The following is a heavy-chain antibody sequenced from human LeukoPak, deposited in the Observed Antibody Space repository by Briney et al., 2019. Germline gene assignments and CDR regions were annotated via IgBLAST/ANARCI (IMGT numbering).Heavy chain of an antibody. CDR2: INHSGST. J-gene: IGHJ4*02. CDR1: GGSFSGYY. Sequence: PSETLSFTCAVYGGSFSGYYWSWIRQPPGKGLEWIGEINHSGSTNYNPSLKSRVTISVDTSKNQFSLKLSSVTAADTAVYYCASVYYYDGSGYIYWGQGTLVTVSS. V-gene: IGHV4-34*01. D-gene: IGHD3-22*01. CDR3: ASVYYYDGSGYIY.